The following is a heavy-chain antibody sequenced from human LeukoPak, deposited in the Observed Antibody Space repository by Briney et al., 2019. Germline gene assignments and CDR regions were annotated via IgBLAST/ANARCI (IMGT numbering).Heavy chain of an antibody. J-gene: IGHJ4*02. V-gene: IGHV3-30-3*01. D-gene: IGHD3-10*01. Sequence: GGSLRLSCAASGFTFSSYAMHWVRQAPGKGLEWVAVISYDGSNKYYADSVKGRFTISRDNSKNTLYLQMNSLRAEDTAVYYCAREGRYGSGIFDYWGQGTLVTVSS. CDR3: AREGRYGSGIFDY. CDR1: GFTFSSYA. CDR2: ISYDGSNK.